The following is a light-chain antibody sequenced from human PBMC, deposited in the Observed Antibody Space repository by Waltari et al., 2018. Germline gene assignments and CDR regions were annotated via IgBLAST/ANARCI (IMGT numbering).Light chain of an antibody. Sequence: EVVMTQSPATLSVSPGERATLSCRASQSVSSNLAWYQQKPGHHAPRLLIYGASTRASGIPARFTGSGSGTEFTLTISSLQSEDSAVYYCQQYNRWPPITFGQGTRLEIK. CDR3: QQYNRWPPIT. CDR2: GAS. J-gene: IGKJ5*01. V-gene: IGKV3-15*01. CDR1: QSVSSN.